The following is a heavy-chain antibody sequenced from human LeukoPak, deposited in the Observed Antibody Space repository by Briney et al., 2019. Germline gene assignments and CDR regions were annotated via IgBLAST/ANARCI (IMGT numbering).Heavy chain of an antibody. CDR3: AKDRRSTSCYMD. Sequence: GGSLRLSCAAPGFTFSSYAMSWVRQAPGKGLEWVSAISGSGGSTYYADSVKGRFTISRDNSKNTLYLQMNSLRAEDTAVYYCAKDRRSTSCYMDWGQGTLVTVSS. J-gene: IGHJ4*02. V-gene: IGHV3-23*01. CDR2: ISGSGGST. CDR1: GFTFSSYA. D-gene: IGHD2-2*02.